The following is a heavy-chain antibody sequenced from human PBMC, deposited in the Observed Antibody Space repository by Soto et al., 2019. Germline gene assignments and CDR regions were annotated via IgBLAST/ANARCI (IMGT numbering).Heavy chain of an antibody. CDR3: ACHNIGSGWDGGAWTGPLRVYYYGRGG. Sequence: PGESLKISCKGSGYSSTSYWIGWVRQMPGKGPEWMGIIYPGDTDTRYSPSFQGQVTISAAKSISTAYLQWSSLKASGTAMYYCACHNIGSGWDGGAWTGPLRVYYYGRGGCGRGSRVAV. V-gene: IGHV5-51*01. J-gene: IGHJ6*01. D-gene: IGHD6-19*01. CDR2: IYPGDTDT. CDR1: GYSSTSYW.